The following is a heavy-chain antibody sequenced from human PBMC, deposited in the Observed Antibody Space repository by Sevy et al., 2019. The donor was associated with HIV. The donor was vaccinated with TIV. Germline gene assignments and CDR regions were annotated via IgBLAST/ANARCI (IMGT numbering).Heavy chain of an antibody. D-gene: IGHD3-10*01. V-gene: IGHV3-48*03. CDR1: GFIFSSHE. J-gene: IGHJ4*02. CDR3: ARGLSTYGSYYFDF. Sequence: GGSLRLSCAASGFIFSSHELNWVRQAPGKGLEWVSYVSSRGAITHYADSVRGRFTISRDNAQNSLYLQMNSLRVEDTAIHFCARGLSTYGSYYFDFWGRGTLVTVSS. CDR2: VSSRGAIT.